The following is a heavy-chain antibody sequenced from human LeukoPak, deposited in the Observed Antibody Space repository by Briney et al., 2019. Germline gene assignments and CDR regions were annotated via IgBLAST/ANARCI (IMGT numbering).Heavy chain of an antibody. CDR2: IYTSGST. D-gene: IGHD6-13*01. CDR1: GGSISSYY. J-gene: IGHJ4*02. Sequence: SETLSLTCTVSGGSISSYYWSWIRQPAGKGLEWIGRIYTSGSTNYNLSLKSRVTMSVDTSKNQFSLKLSSVTAADTAVYYCAREVNSSSWRPLDYWGQGTLVTVSS. CDR3: AREVNSSSWRPLDY. V-gene: IGHV4-4*07.